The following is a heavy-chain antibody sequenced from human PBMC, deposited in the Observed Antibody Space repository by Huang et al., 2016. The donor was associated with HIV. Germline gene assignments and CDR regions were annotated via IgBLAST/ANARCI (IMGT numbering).Heavy chain of an antibody. CDR3: ARHREGPVAYYSGWGSHLNYMDV. Sequence: QLLLQESGPGLVKPSEALALTCAVSGGSIRSSDYHWGWIRQPPGKGVGWIGSSYDKGGTHYSPSLKSRVTIAVDTSKNLFFLNLTSMTAADTAVYYCARHREGPVAYYSGWGSHLNYMDVWGRGRTVVVSS. CDR2: SYDKGGT. D-gene: IGHD3-10*01. J-gene: IGHJ6*03. V-gene: IGHV4-39*01. CDR1: GGSIRSSDYH.